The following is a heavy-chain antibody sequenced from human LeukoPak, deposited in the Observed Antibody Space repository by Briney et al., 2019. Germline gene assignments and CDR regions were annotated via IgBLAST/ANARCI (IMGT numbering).Heavy chain of an antibody. CDR2: ISGSGGST. J-gene: IGHJ4*02. CDR1: GFTFSSYS. V-gene: IGHV3-23*01. Sequence: QPGGSLRLSCAASGFTFSSYSMNWVRQAPGKGLEWVSAISGSGGSTYYADSVKGRFTISRDNSKNTLYLQMNSLRAEDTAVYYCAKDAPGCRGSYCQHGYWGQGTLVTVSS. D-gene: IGHD1-26*01. CDR3: AKDAPGCRGSYCQHGY.